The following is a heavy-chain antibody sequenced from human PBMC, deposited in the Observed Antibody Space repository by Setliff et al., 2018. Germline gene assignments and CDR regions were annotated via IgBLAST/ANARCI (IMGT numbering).Heavy chain of an antibody. CDR1: GGSISSSTNY. Sequence: SEILSLTCTVSGGSISSSTNYWGWIRQPPGKGLEWIGNIYDRGSTHYNPSLKSRVTISEDTSKSQSSLKLSSVTAADTAVYYCARDYYDSRGSYAFDIWGQGTVVTVSS. J-gene: IGHJ3*02. D-gene: IGHD3-22*01. CDR3: ARDYYDSRGSYAFDI. CDR2: IYDRGST. V-gene: IGHV4-39*07.